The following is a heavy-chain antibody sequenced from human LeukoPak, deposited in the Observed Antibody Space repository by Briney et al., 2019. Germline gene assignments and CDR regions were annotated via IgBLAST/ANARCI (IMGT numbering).Heavy chain of an antibody. CDR3: ARVTGYQLLLS. J-gene: IGHJ4*02. CDR1: GASMSNYY. CDR2: IYHSGTTYSGST. V-gene: IGHV4-39*07. Sequence: PSETLSLTCNVSGASMSNYYWVWIRQPPGKGLEWIGSIYHSGTTYSGSTYYNPSLKSRVTISLDTSKNQFSLKLSSVTAADTAVYYCARVTGYQLLLSWGQGTLVTVSS. D-gene: IGHD2-2*01.